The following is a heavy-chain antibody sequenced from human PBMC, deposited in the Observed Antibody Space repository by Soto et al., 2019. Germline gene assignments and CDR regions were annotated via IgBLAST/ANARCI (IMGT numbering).Heavy chain of an antibody. V-gene: IGHV1-69*01. J-gene: IGHJ4*02. CDR2: IVPIYRTA. CDR3: ARDSGAKLSSS. CDR1: GGTFSSYR. D-gene: IGHD6-13*01. Sequence: QVRLVQSGAEVREPGSSVKVSCKASGGTFSSYRFNWVRQARGQGLEWLGGIVPIYRTADYAQKFQGRVTITADESTRTVYLELSSLKSQYTALYYCARDSGAKLSSSWGQGTLVTVSS.